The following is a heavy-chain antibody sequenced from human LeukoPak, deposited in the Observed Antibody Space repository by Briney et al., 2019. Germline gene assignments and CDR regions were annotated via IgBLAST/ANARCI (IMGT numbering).Heavy chain of an antibody. J-gene: IGHJ6*02. CDR2: IYYSGST. CDR3: ARTVPLLEWLLPAYYYYGMDV. D-gene: IGHD3-3*01. Sequence: PSETLSLTCTVSGGSISSYYWSWIRQPPGKGLEWTGYIYYSGSTNYNPSLKSRVTISVDTSKNQFSLKLSSVTAADTAVYYCARTVPLLEWLLPAYYYYGMDVWGQGTTVTVFS. CDR1: GGSISSYY. V-gene: IGHV4-59*12.